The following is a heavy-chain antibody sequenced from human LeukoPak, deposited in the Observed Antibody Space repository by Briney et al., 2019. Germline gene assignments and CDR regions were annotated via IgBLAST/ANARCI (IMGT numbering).Heavy chain of an antibody. D-gene: IGHD3-9*01. CDR1: GFTFSSHA. CDR3: APIAIRSGY. CDR2: ISGGDDST. J-gene: IGHJ4*02. Sequence: GGSLRLSCAASGFTFSSHAMSWVRQAPGKGLEWVSAISGGDDSTYYADSVEGRFTISRDNSKNMLYLQMDRLRADDTAVYYCAPIAIRSGYWGQGTLVTVSS. V-gene: IGHV3-23*01.